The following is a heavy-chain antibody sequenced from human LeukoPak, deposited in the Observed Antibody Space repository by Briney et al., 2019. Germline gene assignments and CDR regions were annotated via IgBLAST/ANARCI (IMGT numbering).Heavy chain of an antibody. CDR2: ISGSGGST. CDR3: AKDRPGYSSTTYFDY. Sequence: GGSLRLSCAAPGLTFSSYAMSWVRQAPGKGLEWVSAISGSGGSTYYADSVKGRFTISRDNSKNTLYLQMNSLRAEDTAVYYCAKDRPGYSSTTYFDYWGQGTLVTVSS. V-gene: IGHV3-23*01. D-gene: IGHD6-13*01. J-gene: IGHJ4*02. CDR1: GLTFSSYA.